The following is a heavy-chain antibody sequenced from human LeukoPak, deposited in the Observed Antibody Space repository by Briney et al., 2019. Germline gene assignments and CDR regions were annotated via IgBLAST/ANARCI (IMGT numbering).Heavy chain of an antibody. J-gene: IGHJ6*03. CDR3: ARANLYYYYYMDV. Sequence: GGSLRLSCAASGFTFSSYAMHWVRQAPGKGLEWVAVISYDGSNKYYADSVKGRFTISRDNSKNTLYLQMNSLRAEDTAVYYCARANLYYYYYMDVWGKGTTVTVSS. D-gene: IGHD2-8*01. CDR2: ISYDGSNK. V-gene: IGHV3-30-3*01. CDR1: GFTFSSYA.